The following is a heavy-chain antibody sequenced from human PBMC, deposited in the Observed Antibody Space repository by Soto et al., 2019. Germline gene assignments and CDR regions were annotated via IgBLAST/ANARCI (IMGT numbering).Heavy chain of an antibody. CDR3: ARGGRIYCSGGSCYFYY. CDR2: ISAYTGNT. V-gene: IGHV1-18*01. CDR1: GYTFTSYG. D-gene: IGHD2-15*01. J-gene: IGHJ4*02. Sequence: ASVKVSCKASGYTFTSYGISWVRQAPGHGLEWMGWISAYTGNTNYAQKLQGRVTMTTDTSTSTAYMELRSLRSDYTAVYYCARGGRIYCSGGSCYFYYWGQGTLVTVSS.